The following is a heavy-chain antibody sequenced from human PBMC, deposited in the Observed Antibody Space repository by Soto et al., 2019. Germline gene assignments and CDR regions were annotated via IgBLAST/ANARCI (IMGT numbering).Heavy chain of an antibody. Sequence: ASETLSLTCIVSGDSVISGSYYWIWVRQPPGKGLEWIGYIFYSGNTNYNPSLQSRVTISVDTSKNQFSLKLRSVTAADTAMYYCARHYSGSYYSHWFDPWGQGTLVTVSS. CDR1: GDSVISGSYY. V-gene: IGHV4-61*01. CDR3: ARHYSGSYYSHWFDP. D-gene: IGHD1-26*01. J-gene: IGHJ5*02. CDR2: IFYSGNT.